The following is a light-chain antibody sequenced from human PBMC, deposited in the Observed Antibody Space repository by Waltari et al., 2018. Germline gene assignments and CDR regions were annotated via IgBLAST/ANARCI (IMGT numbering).Light chain of an antibody. Sequence: EIVMTQSQATLSVSPGERVTLSCRASRSIRSYLVWYQQKPGQAPRLLIYDAFTRATGIPARFSGSGSGTEFTLTISSLQSEDFAVYYCQHYINWPHTFGQGTKLEIK. CDR2: DAF. CDR3: QHYINWPHT. J-gene: IGKJ2*01. V-gene: IGKV3-15*01. CDR1: RSIRSY.